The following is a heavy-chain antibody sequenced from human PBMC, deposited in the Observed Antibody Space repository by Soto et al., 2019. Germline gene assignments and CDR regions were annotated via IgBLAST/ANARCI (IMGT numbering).Heavy chain of an antibody. J-gene: IGHJ4*02. CDR1: GGSISSYY. CDR2: IYYSGST. Sequence: QVQLQESGPGLVKPSETLSLTCTVSGGSISSYYWSWIRQPPGKGLEWIGYIYYSGSTNYNPSLKSRVTISVDTSKNQFSLKLSSVTAADTAVYYCATQQGVGSGWYWDYFDYWGQGTLVTVSS. D-gene: IGHD6-19*01. CDR3: ATQQGVGSGWYWDYFDY. V-gene: IGHV4-59*01.